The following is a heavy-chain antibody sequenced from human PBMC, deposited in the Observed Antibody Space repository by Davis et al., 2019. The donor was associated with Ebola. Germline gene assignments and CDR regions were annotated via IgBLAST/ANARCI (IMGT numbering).Heavy chain of an antibody. J-gene: IGHJ6*02. V-gene: IGHV3-21*01. Sequence: GESLKISCAASGFTFSSYSMNWVRQAPGKGLEWVSSISSSSSYIYYADSVKGRFTISRDNAKNSLYLQMNSLRAEDTAVYYCARAIAYYYYGMDAWGQGTTVTVSS. CDR3: ARAIAYYYYGMDA. CDR1: GFTFSSYS. CDR2: ISSSSSYI.